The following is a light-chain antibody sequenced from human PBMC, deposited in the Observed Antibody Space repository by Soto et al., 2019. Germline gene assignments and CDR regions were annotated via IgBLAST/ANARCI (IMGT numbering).Light chain of an antibody. Sequence: TVMTQSPATLSMSPGDRAALSCRASLNVATNMAWYQQKPGQAPRLLIYGASIRATGVPARFTGSGSGTEFTLTINNLQSEDFAVYYCYHYNTGLRTFGRGTRVEV. CDR3: YHYNTGLRT. V-gene: IGKV3-15*01. J-gene: IGKJ1*01. CDR1: LNVATN. CDR2: GAS.